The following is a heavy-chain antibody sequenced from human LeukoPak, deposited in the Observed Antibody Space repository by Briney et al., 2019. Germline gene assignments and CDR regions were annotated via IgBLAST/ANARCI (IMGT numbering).Heavy chain of an antibody. CDR1: GFTFSSYA. CDR2: ISYDGSNK. V-gene: IGHV3-30-3*01. CDR3: AKDLVRYYGSGSYYRD. J-gene: IGHJ1*01. D-gene: IGHD3-10*01. Sequence: GGSLRLSCAASGFTFSSYAMHWVRQAPGKGLEWVAVISYDGSNKYYADSVKGRFTISRDNSKNTLYLQMNSLRAEDTAVYYCAKDLVRYYGSGSYYRDWGQGTLVTVSS.